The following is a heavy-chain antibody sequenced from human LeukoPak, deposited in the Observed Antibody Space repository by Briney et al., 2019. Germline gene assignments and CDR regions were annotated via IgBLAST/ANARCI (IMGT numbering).Heavy chain of an antibody. Sequence: PGGSLRLSCAASGFTFSSYWMSWVRQAPGKGLEWVANIKQDGSEKYYVDSVKGRFTISRDNAKNSLYLQMNSLRAEDTAVYYCAKDPVDTAMVVDYWGQGTLVTVSS. J-gene: IGHJ4*02. CDR3: AKDPVDTAMVVDY. V-gene: IGHV3-7*01. CDR2: IKQDGSEK. CDR1: GFTFSSYW. D-gene: IGHD5-18*01.